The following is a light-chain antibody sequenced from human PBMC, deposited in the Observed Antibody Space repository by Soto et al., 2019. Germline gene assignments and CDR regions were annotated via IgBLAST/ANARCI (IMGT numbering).Light chain of an antibody. Sequence: EIVLTQSPGTLSLSPGEGATLSCRASQSVSSNLAWYQQKPGQAPRLLIYGASSRATGIPDRFSGSGSGTDFTLTISRLEPEDFAVYYCQQYGSSPSITFGQGTRLEIK. V-gene: IGKV3-20*01. J-gene: IGKJ5*01. CDR1: QSVSSN. CDR2: GAS. CDR3: QQYGSSPSIT.